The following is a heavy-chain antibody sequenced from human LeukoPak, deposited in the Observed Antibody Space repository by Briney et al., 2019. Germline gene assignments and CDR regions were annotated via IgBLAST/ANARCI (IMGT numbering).Heavy chain of an antibody. CDR3: ARANMVRGVGLFFDRNWFDP. CDR2: INPNSGGT. D-gene: IGHD3-10*01. V-gene: IGHV1-2*02. Sequence: ASVKVSCKASGYTFTGYYMTWGRQAPGQRLWWMGWINPNSGGTNYAQKCQGRVTMTRDTSISTAYMELSKLRSDDTAVYYCARANMVRGVGLFFDRNWFDPWGQGTLVTVSS. J-gene: IGHJ5*02. CDR1: GYTFTGYY.